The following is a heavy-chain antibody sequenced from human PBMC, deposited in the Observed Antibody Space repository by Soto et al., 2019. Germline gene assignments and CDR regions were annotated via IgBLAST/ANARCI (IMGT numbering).Heavy chain of an antibody. CDR3: AKVLSSGSYSGVLEY. CDR2: VYSADTT. J-gene: IGHJ4*02. CDR1: GLNVSGNY. D-gene: IGHD1-26*01. Sequence: PGGSLRLSCTASGLNVSGNYMSWVRQAPGKGLEWVSVVYSADTTHYADSVKGRFTISRDNSKNTLYLQMNSLRVEDTAVYYCAKVLSSGSYSGVLEYWGQGAQVTVSS. V-gene: IGHV3-53*01.